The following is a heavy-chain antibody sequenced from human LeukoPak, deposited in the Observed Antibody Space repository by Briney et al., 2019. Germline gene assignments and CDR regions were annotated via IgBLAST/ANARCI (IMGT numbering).Heavy chain of an antibody. D-gene: IGHD3-10*01. V-gene: IGHV3-21*01. CDR1: GFTFSSYS. CDR3: ARYGSGSYYFDY. J-gene: IGHJ4*02. Sequence: PGGSLRLSCAASGFTFSSYSMNWVRQAPGKGLEWVSSISSSSSYIYYADSVKGRFTISRDNAKNSLYLQMNSPRAEDTAVYYCARYGSGSYYFDYWGQGTLVTVSS. CDR2: ISSSSSYI.